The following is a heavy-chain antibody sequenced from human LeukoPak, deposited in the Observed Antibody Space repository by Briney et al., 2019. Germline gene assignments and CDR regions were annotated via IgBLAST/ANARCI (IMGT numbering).Heavy chain of an antibody. CDR3: ARGEVATTYYYGMDV. D-gene: IGHD5-12*01. J-gene: IGHJ6*02. Sequence: GGSLRLSCAGSGFTFSSYWMHWVRQAPGKGLVWVSYMSSDSSFINYADSVKGRFTISRDNAKNSLFLQMDSPRADDTAVYYCARGEVATTYYYGMDVWGQGTTVTVSS. CDR2: MSSDSSFI. CDR1: GFTFSSYW. V-gene: IGHV3-21*05.